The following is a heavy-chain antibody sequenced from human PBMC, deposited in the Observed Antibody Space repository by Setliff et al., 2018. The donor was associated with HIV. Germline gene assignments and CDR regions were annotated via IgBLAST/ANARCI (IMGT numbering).Heavy chain of an antibody. CDR1: GYTFTSYA. CDR3: ARDADYDFWSGYWRYFDY. Sequence: ASVKVSCKASGYTFTSYAMHWVRQAPGQRLEWMGWINAGNGNTKYSQKFQGRVTITTDTSASTAYMELSSLRSEDTAVYYCARDADYDFWSGYWRYFDYWGQGTLVTVSS. D-gene: IGHD3-3*01. V-gene: IGHV1-3*01. CDR2: INAGNGNT. J-gene: IGHJ4*02.